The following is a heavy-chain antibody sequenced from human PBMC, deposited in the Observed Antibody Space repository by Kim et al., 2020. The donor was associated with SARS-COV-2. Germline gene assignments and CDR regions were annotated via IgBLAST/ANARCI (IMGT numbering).Heavy chain of an antibody. CDR1: GFTFSTYA. CDR2: ISRGGSYK. V-gene: IGHV3-30-3*01. CDR3: ARDGGSAAAGTLDN. D-gene: IGHD6-13*01. Sequence: GGSLRLSCGASGFTFSTYAMHWVRQAPGKGLEWVAVISRGGSYKHYADSVKGRFTMYSDNSKNTLYLQMNSLRDEDTAVYYCARDGGSAAAGTLDNWGQGTLVSVSS. J-gene: IGHJ4*02.